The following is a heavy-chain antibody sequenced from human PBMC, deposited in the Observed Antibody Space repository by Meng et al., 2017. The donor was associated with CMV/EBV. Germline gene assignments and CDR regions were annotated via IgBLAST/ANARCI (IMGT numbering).Heavy chain of an antibody. CDR3: ARSAGTRYYYYGMDV. CDR2: LYYSGRT. V-gene: IGHV4-59*01. Sequence: GSLRLSCTVSGGSISRYYWSWIRQPPGKGLEWIGYLYYSGRTNSHPSLKSRVTISVDTSKNQFSLKLSSVTAADTAVYYCARSAGTRYYYYGMDVWGQGTTVTVSS. CDR1: GGSISRYY. J-gene: IGHJ6*02. D-gene: IGHD1-26*01.